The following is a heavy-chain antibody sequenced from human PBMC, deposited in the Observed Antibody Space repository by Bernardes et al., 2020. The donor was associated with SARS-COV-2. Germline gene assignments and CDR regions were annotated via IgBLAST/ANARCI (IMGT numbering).Heavy chain of an antibody. CDR1: GFTFSNAW. CDR2: IKRKTDGGTT. Sequence: SLILSCAASGFTFSNAWMNWVRQAPGKGLEWVGHIKRKTDGGTTDYAAPVKGRFTISGDDSKNTMYLQMNSLKTEDTAVYYCTTGAEIYYDSSGFSYYFDFWGQGTLVTVSS. CDR3: TTGAEIYYDSSGFSYYFDF. D-gene: IGHD3-22*01. V-gene: IGHV3-15*07. J-gene: IGHJ4*02.